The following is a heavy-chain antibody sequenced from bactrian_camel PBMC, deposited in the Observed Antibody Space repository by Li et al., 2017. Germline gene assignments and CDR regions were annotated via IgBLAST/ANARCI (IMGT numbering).Heavy chain of an antibody. Sequence: HVQLVESGGGSVQSGGSLRLSCAASGSGYISGTYCLGWFRQAPGKEREAVAAIWLGDGRQWYAEAVKGRFTISRGNGKNIVYLQMDNLRPEDTAMYYCAATGSLLYFSNYDGELAFVSWGQGTQVTVS. CDR3: AATGSLLYFSNYDGELAFVS. J-gene: IGHJ6*01. V-gene: IGHV3S1*01. D-gene: IGHD4*01. CDR1: GSGYISGTYC. CDR2: IWLGDGRQ.